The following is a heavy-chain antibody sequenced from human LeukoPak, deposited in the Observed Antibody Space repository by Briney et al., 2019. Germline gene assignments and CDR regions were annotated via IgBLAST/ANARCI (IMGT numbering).Heavy chain of an antibody. CDR1: GYTSTSYG. CDR3: ARGPGIAVAGVFDY. D-gene: IGHD6-19*01. CDR2: ISGYNGHT. Sequence: GASVKVSCKASGYTSTSYGINWVRQAPGQGLEWMGWISGYNGHTNYVQKMQGRVTMTTDTSTNTAYMELRSLRSDDTAVYYCARGPGIAVAGVFDYWGQGSLVTVSS. V-gene: IGHV1-18*04. J-gene: IGHJ4*02.